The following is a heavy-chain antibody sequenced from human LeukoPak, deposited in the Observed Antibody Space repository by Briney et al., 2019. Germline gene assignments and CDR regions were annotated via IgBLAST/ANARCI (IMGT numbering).Heavy chain of an antibody. CDR1: GFIFSNYV. J-gene: IGHJ5*02. V-gene: IGHV3-23*01. Sequence: GGSLRLSCSASGFIFSNYVMSWVRQSPGKGLEWVSTLSSSGGSTYHADSVKGRFTISRDNSKNTLYLQMNGLRAEDTAVYYCAKEGDSGYDSNWFDPWGQGTLVTVSS. CDR3: AKEGDSGYDSNWFDP. D-gene: IGHD5-12*01. CDR2: LSSSGGST.